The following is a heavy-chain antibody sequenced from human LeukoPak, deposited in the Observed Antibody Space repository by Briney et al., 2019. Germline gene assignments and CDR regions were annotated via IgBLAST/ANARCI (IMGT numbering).Heavy chain of an antibody. J-gene: IGHJ4*02. Sequence: SETLSLTCTVSGYSISSGYYWGWIRQPPGKGLEWIGYIYYSGSTNFNPSLKSRVTISLDTSKNQFSLKLNSMTAADTAVYYCARETLDRGYYYDSSGFFDYWGQGTLVTVSS. CDR1: GYSISSGYY. CDR2: IYYSGST. V-gene: IGHV4-61*01. D-gene: IGHD3-22*01. CDR3: ARETLDRGYYYDSSGFFDY.